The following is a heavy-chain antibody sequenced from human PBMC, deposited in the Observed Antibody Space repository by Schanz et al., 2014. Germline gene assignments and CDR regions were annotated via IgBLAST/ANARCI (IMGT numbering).Heavy chain of an antibody. CDR2: ISHDGYST. V-gene: IGHV3-64*04. CDR3: ARGGFGEVSYFDY. D-gene: IGHD3-10*01. J-gene: IGHJ4*02. Sequence: VQLVESGGGLVKPGGSLRLSCSASGFTFSIYAMHWVRQAPGKGLEYVSAISHDGYSTYYADSVKGRFTISRDNSKNTLYLQMNSLRPEDTAVYYCARGGFGEVSYFDYWGQGTLVTVSS. CDR1: GFTFSIYA.